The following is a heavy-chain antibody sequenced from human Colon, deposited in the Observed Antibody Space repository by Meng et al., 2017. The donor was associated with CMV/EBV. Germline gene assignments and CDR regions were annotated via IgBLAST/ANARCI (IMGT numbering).Heavy chain of an antibody. V-gene: IGHV3-23*01. D-gene: IGHD6-13*01. Sequence: CAASGFTFGAYAMSWVRQAPGKGLEWVSVIDSNGDTTFYADSVKGRLTISRDNSNNTLYLQMNSPRADDTAVYYCARSRSWPYYFDYWGQGTLVTVSS. CDR3: ARSRSWPYYFDY. CDR2: IDSNGDTT. CDR1: GFTFGAYA. J-gene: IGHJ4*02.